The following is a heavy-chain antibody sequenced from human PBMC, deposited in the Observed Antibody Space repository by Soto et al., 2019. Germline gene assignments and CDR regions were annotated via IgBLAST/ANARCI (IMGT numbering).Heavy chain of an antibody. V-gene: IGHV1-69*13. CDR1: GGTFSSYA. Sequence: ASVKVSCKASGGTFSSYAISWVRQAPGQGLEWMGGIIPIFGTANYAQKFQGRVTITADESTSTAYMELSSLRSEDTAVYYCARELTTEGYFDYWGQGTLVTVSS. CDR3: ARELTTEGYFDY. J-gene: IGHJ4*02. CDR2: IIPIFGTA. D-gene: IGHD3-22*01.